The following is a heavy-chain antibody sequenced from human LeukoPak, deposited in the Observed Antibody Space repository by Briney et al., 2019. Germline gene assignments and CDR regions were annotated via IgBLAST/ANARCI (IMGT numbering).Heavy chain of an antibody. CDR3: ARSPSSRYCSGGSCYPDY. CDR1: GFTFDDYG. V-gene: IGHV3-20*04. Sequence: PGGSLRLSCAASGFTFDDYGMSWVRQAPGKGLEWVSGINWNGGSTVYADSVKGRFTISRDNAKNSLYLQMNSLRAEDTALYYCARSPSSRYCSGGSCYPDYWGQGTLVTVSS. D-gene: IGHD2-15*01. J-gene: IGHJ4*02. CDR2: INWNGGST.